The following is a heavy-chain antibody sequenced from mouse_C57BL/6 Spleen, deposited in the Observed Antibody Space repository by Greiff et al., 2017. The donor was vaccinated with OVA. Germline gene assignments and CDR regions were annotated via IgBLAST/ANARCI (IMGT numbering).Heavy chain of an antibody. CDR3: ARSPYYYGSSYPFDY. V-gene: IGHV1-64*01. D-gene: IGHD1-1*01. J-gene: IGHJ2*01. CDR1: GYTFTSYW. Sequence: QVQLKQPGAELVKPGASVKLSCKASGYTFTSYWMHWVKQRPGQGLEWIGMIHPNSGSTNYNEKFKSKATLTVDKSSSTAYMQLSSLTSEDSAVYYCARSPYYYGSSYPFDYWGQGTTLTVSS. CDR2: IHPNSGST.